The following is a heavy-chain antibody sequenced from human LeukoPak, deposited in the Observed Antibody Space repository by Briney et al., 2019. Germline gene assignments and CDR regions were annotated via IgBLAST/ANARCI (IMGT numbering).Heavy chain of an antibody. CDR2: TYYNSKWYN. CDR3: ARGWTRGGFNI. V-gene: IGHV6-1*01. D-gene: IGHD2-8*02. J-gene: IGHJ3*02. Sequence: SQTLSLTCVISGDSVSNNAWNWVRQTPSGGLECLGRTYYNSKWYNDYAESVKSRISISPDTSKNQFSLQLNSVTPEDTAVYYCARGWTRGGFNIWSQGTKVTVSS. CDR1: GDSVSNNA.